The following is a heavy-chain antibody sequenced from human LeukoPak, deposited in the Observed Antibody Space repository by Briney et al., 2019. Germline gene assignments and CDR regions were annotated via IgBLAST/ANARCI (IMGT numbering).Heavy chain of an antibody. V-gene: IGHV4-34*01. CDR3: ARLRRRLVGVTAPTEYFQH. Sequence: SETLSLTCAVYGGSFSGYYWSWIRQPPGKGLEWIGEINHSGSTNYNPSLKSRVTMSVDTSKNQFSLKLSSVTAADTAVYYCARLRRRLVGVTAPTEYFQHWGQGTLVTVSS. CDR1: GGSFSGYY. D-gene: IGHD1-26*01. J-gene: IGHJ1*01. CDR2: INHSGST.